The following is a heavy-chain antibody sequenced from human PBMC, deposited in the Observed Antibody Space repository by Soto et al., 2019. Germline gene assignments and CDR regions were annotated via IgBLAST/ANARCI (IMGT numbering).Heavy chain of an antibody. CDR2: IYYSGST. CDR3: AGASTWRPGAFDI. D-gene: IGHD5-12*01. J-gene: IGHJ3*02. CDR1: GGSISSGGYS. V-gene: IGHV4-31*03. Sequence: QVQLQESGPGLVKPSQTLSLTCTVSGGSISSGGYSWTWIRQHPGKGLEWIGNIYYSGSTYYKPSLKSRVTISVDTSKNQLSLKLSSVTAADTAVYYCAGASTWRPGAFDIWGQGTTVTVSS.